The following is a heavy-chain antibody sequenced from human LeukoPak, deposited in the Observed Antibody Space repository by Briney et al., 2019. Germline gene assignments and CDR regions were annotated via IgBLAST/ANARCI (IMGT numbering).Heavy chain of an antibody. CDR3: ARGGFESCSAGSCLLGNY. Sequence: KSSETLSLTCTVSRGSLSPYYWSWIRHSPGKGLEWIGYNYYIGTTNYNPSLQSRVTMSVDTSTNQFTLNLASVTAADTAVYYCARGGFESCSAGSCLLGNYWGEGVLVAVSS. D-gene: IGHD2-15*01. CDR2: NYYIGTT. V-gene: IGHV4-59*01. J-gene: IGHJ4*02. CDR1: RGSLSPYY.